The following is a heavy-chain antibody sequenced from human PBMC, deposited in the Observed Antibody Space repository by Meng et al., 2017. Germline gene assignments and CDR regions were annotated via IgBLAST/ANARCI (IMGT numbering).Heavy chain of an antibody. J-gene: IGHJ4*02. D-gene: IGHD5-12*01. CDR2: IKSKTDGGTT. V-gene: IGHV3-15*01. Sequence: GESLKISCAASGFTFSNAWMSWVRQAPGKGLEWVGRIKSKTDGGTTDYAAPVNGRFTISRDDSKNTLYLQMNSLKTEDTAVYYCTTSIVATIGGGYWGQGTLVTVSS. CDR3: TTSIVATIGGGY. CDR1: GFTFSNAW.